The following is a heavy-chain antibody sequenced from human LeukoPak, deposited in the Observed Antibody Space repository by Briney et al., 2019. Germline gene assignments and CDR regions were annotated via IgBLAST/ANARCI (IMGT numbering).Heavy chain of an antibody. CDR2: IYTSGDT. D-gene: IGHD6-13*01. Sequence: PSETLSLTCTVSGGSMTGYYWSWIRQPAGMGLDWIGRIYTSGDTNYNPSLKSRVTMSVDTSKNQFSLKLTSVTAADTAVYYCARSISWYSYLDYWGQGTLVTVSS. CDR3: ARSISWYSYLDY. CDR1: GGSMTGYY. V-gene: IGHV4-4*07. J-gene: IGHJ4*02.